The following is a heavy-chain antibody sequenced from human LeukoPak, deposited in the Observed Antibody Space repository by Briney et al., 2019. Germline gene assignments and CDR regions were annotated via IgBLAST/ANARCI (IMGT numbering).Heavy chain of an antibody. J-gene: IGHJ4*02. CDR3: ARGSIAVARDY. CDR2: INSGGSST. Sequence: GRSLRLSCAASGFTFSSYWMHWVRQAPGKGLVWVSRINSGGSSTSYADSVKGRFTISRDNAKNTLYLQINSLRAEDTAVYCCARGSIAVARDYWGQGTLVTVSS. V-gene: IGHV3-74*01. CDR1: GFTFSSYW. D-gene: IGHD6-19*01.